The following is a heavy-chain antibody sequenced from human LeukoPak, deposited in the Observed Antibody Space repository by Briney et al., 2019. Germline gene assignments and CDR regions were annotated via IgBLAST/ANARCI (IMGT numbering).Heavy chain of an antibody. CDR3: ARGGRIAAAPYGWFDP. V-gene: IGHV4-59*01. J-gene: IGHJ5*02. Sequence: SETLSLTCTVSGGSISSYYWSWIRQPPGKGLEWIGYIYYSGSTYYNPSLKSRVTISVDTSKNQFSLKLSSVTAADTAVYYCARGGRIAAAPYGWFDPWGQGTLVTVSS. D-gene: IGHD6-13*01. CDR1: GGSISSYY. CDR2: IYYSGST.